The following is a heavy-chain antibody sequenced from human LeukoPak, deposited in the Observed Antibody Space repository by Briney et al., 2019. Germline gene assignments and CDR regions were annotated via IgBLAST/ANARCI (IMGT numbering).Heavy chain of an antibody. CDR2: ISAYNGNT. D-gene: IGHD2-2*01. V-gene: IGHV1-18*04. CDR1: GYTFTNYG. J-gene: IGHJ4*02. CDR3: ARVHFYCSSTSCHDY. Sequence: ASVKVSCKASGYTFTNYGISWVRQAPGQGLEWVGWISAYNGNTDYAQKLQGRVTMTTDTSTNTGYMELRSLRSDDAAVYYCARVHFYCSSTSCHDYWGQGTLVTVSS.